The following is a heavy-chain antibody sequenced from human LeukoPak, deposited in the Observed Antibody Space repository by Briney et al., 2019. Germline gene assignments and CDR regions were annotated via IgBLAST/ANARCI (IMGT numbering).Heavy chain of an antibody. CDR2: IKQDGSEK. Sequence: GGSLRLSCAASGFTLSYYWMSWVRQAPGKGLEWVANIKQDGSEKYYVDSVKGRFTISRDNAENSLYLQMNSLRAEDTAVYYCARDRPEDIVVVPAAIWFDPWGQGTLVTVSS. J-gene: IGHJ5*02. CDR3: ARDRPEDIVVVPAAIWFDP. V-gene: IGHV3-7*01. CDR1: GFTLSYYW. D-gene: IGHD2-2*01.